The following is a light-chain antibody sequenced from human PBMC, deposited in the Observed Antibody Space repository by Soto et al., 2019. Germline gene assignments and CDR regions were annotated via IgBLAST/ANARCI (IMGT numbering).Light chain of an antibody. CDR1: SSDIGPYNH. V-gene: IGLV2-14*01. CDR3: SSYSSSATPYV. Sequence: QSVLTQPASVSGSPGQSITISCIGTSSDIGPYNHVSWYQQHPDKAPKLILYEVTNRPSGASDRFSGSKSGNAAFLTISGLQAEDEADYYCSSYSSSATPYVFGTGTKVTVL. CDR2: EVT. J-gene: IGLJ1*01.